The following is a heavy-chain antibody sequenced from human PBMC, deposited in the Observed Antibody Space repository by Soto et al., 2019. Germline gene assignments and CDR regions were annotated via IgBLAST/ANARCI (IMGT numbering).Heavy chain of an antibody. J-gene: IGHJ5*02. CDR3: ARSIAARLTWFDP. D-gene: IGHD6-6*01. V-gene: IGHV3-7*01. CDR2: IKQDGSEK. Sequence: PGGSLRLSCAASGFTFSSYWMSWVRQAPGKGLEWVANIKQDGSEKYYVDSVKGRFTISRDNAKNSLYLQMNSLRAEDTAVYYCARSIAARLTWFDPCGQGTLVTISS. CDR1: GFTFSSYW.